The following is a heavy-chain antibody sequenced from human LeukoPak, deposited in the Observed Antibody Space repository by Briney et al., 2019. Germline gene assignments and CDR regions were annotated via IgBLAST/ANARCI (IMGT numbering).Heavy chain of an antibody. CDR2: VYFSGDT. D-gene: IGHD3-22*01. Sequence: SETLSLTCTVSGGSISIYYWSWIRQPPGKGLEWIGDVYFSGDTKYNPSLQSRATISLDTSQNQFSLRLRSVTAADTAVYYCARLRRYYYDSSGYYYIDYWGQGTLVTVSS. CDR1: GGSISIYY. V-gene: IGHV4-59*01. CDR3: ARLRRYYYDSSGYYYIDY. J-gene: IGHJ4*02.